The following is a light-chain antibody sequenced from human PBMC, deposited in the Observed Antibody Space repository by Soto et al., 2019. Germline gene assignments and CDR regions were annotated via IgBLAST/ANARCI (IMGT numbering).Light chain of an antibody. J-gene: IGKJ1*01. Sequence: EIVLTQSPATLSSFPGDRVTLSCRASQYINTILAWYQHRPGQAPRLIIYHTSLRAAGIPARFRARGSGTDFSITISNAQPEDYTLDYCHQRQRWTRTFGQGTKVDIK. CDR2: HTS. CDR1: QYINTI. CDR3: HQRQRWTRT. V-gene: IGKV3-11*01.